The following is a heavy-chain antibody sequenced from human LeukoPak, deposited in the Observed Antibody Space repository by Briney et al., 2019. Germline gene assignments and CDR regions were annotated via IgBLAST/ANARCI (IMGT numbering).Heavy chain of an antibody. CDR3: ARSPDGFDY. D-gene: IGHD1-14*01. J-gene: IGHJ4*02. V-gene: IGHV3-30*03. CDR1: GFTFSSYG. Sequence: PGGSLRLSCAASGFTFSSYGMHWVRQAPGKGLEWVAVISYDGSSKYYADSVKGRFTISRDNAKNSLYLQMNSLRVEDTAVYYCARSPDGFDYWGQGTLVTVSS. CDR2: ISYDGSSK.